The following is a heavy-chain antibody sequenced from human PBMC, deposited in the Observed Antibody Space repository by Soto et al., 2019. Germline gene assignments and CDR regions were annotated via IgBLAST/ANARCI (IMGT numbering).Heavy chain of an antibody. CDR3: ASPAYYDSSGYYGLDY. D-gene: IGHD3-22*01. CDR2: INAGNGNT. V-gene: IGHV1-3*01. J-gene: IGHJ4*02. Sequence: ASVKVSCKASGYTFTSYAMHWVRQAPGQRLEWMGWINAGNGNTKYSQKFQGRVTITRDTSASTAYMELSSLRSEDTAVYYCASPAYYDSSGYYGLDYWGQGTLVTVSS. CDR1: GYTFTSYA.